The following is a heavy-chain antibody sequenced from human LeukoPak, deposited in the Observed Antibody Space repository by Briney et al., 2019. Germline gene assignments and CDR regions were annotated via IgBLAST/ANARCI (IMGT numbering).Heavy chain of an antibody. V-gene: IGHV3-21*01. CDR1: GFTFSSYS. J-gene: IGHJ4*02. Sequence: GGSLRLSCAASGFTFSSYSMNWVRQAPGKGLEWVSSISSSSSYIYYADSVKGRFTISRDNAKNSLYLQMNSLRAEDTAVYYCAREIAAADTGFYFDYWGQGTLVTVSS. CDR3: AREIAAADTGFYFDY. CDR2: ISSSSSYI. D-gene: IGHD6-13*01.